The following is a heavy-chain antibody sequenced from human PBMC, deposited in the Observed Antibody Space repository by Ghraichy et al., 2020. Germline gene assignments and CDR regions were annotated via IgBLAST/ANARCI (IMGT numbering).Heavy chain of an antibody. J-gene: IGHJ5*02. D-gene: IGHD2-2*02. CDR3: ARRHQLLYRGPHNWFDP. Sequence: LSLTCTVSGGSISDYFWSWIRQPPGKGLEWIGYISYSGSTNYNASLKSRVTMSLDTSKSHFSLKLSSVTAADTAVYYCARRHQLLYRGPHNWFDPWGQGILVTVSS. V-gene: IGHV4-59*01. CDR2: ISYSGST. CDR1: GGSISDYF.